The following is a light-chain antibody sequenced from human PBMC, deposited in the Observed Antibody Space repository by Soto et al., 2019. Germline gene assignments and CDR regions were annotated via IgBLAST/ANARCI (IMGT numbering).Light chain of an antibody. V-gene: IGLV2-14*01. Sequence: QSALTQPASVSGSPGQSITISCTGTSSDVGGYSYVSWYQQHPGKAPKLMIYDVSDRPSGVSNRFSGSKSGSTASLTISGLQAEDEADYYCSSYTSSSTPYVFGTGTKLTVL. CDR1: SSDVGGYSY. J-gene: IGLJ1*01. CDR2: DVS. CDR3: SSYTSSSTPYV.